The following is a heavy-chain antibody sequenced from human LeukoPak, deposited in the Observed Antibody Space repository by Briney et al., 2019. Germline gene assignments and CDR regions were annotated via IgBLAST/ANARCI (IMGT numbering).Heavy chain of an antibody. D-gene: IGHD2-2*01. J-gene: IGHJ4*02. CDR2: ISYDGNNK. CDR1: GFTFRSYG. Sequence: GRSRRLSCAASGFTFRSYGIQWVRQAPGKGLEWVAVISYDGNNKYYLDSVKGRFSISRDNSKNTVVLQMNSLRVEDTAVYYCAKEHSRIPAFDYWGQGTLVTVSS. CDR3: AKEHSRIPAFDY. V-gene: IGHV3-30*18.